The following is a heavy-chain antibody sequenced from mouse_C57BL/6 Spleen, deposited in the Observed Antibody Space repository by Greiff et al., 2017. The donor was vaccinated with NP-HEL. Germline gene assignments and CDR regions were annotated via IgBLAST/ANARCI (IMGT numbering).Heavy chain of an antibody. D-gene: IGHD1-2*01. CDR2: ISYSGST. CDR3: ARRLYWYFDV. Sequence: DVMLVESGPGMVKPSQSLSLTCTVTGYSITSGYDWHWIRHFPGNKLEWMGYISYSGSTNYNPSLKSRISITHDTSKNHFFLKLNSVTTEDTATYYCARRLYWYFDVWGTGTTVTVSS. CDR1: GYSITSGYD. J-gene: IGHJ1*03. V-gene: IGHV3-1*01.